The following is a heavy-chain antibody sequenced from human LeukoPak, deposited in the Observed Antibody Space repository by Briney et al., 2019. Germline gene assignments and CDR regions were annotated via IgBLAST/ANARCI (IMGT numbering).Heavy chain of an antibody. CDR2: INPNSGGT. CDR1: GYTFTGYY. J-gene: IGHJ5*02. D-gene: IGHD3-9*01. V-gene: IGHV1-2*02. CDR3: ARNQDDILTGYILSWFDP. Sequence: ASVKVSCKASGYTFTGYYMHWVRQAPGQGLEWMGWINPNSGGTNYAQKFQGRVTMTRDTSISTAYMELSRLRSDDTAVYYCARNQDDILTGYILSWFDPWGQGTLVTVSS.